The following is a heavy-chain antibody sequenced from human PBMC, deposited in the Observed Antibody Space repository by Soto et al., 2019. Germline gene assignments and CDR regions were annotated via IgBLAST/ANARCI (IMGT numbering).Heavy chain of an antibody. D-gene: IGHD6-13*01. Sequence: SXETLSLTCTVSGGSISSGDDYWSWIRQHPGKGLEWIGYIYYSGSTSYNPSLKSRVTISVDTSKNHFSLKLSSVTAADTAVYYCARVFSDSSSFFDPWGQGTLVTVSS. J-gene: IGHJ5*02. CDR1: GGSISSGDDY. CDR2: IYYSGST. CDR3: ARVFSDSSSFFDP. V-gene: IGHV4-31*03.